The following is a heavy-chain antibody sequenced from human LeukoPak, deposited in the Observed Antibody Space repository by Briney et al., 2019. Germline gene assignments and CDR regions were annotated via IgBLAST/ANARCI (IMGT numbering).Heavy chain of an antibody. CDR3: ARGDYYGSGLYYYYYMDV. CDR1: GGSISSSNW. V-gene: IGHV4-4*02. Sequence: SETLSLTCAVSGGSISSSNWWSWVRQPPGKGLEWIGEIYHSGSTNYNPSLKSRVTISVDTSKNQFSLKLSSVTAADTAVYYCARGDYYGSGLYYYYYMDVWGKGTTVTVSS. CDR2: IYHSGST. D-gene: IGHD3-10*01. J-gene: IGHJ6*03.